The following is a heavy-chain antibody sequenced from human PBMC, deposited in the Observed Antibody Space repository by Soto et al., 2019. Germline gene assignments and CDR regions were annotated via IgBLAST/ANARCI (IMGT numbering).Heavy chain of an antibody. CDR2: VSGTGGSA. CDR1: GFTFSSYA. J-gene: IGHJ4*02. CDR3: ARGSAYIDYDLEY. D-gene: IGHD4-17*01. Sequence: EVQLLESGGGLVRPGGSLRLSCAASGFTFSSYAMTWVRQAPGKWLEWVSGVSGTGGSAYYADSVKGRFTIYRDKSTNPLDLHMNSLRAEDTAVYYCARGSAYIDYDLEYWGQGTLVTVSS. V-gene: IGHV3-23*01.